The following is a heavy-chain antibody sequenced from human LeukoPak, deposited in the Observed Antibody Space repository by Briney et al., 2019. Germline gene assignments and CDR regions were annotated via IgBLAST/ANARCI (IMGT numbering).Heavy chain of an antibody. J-gene: IGHJ4*02. Sequence: ASVKVSCKASGYTFTSYYMHWVRQAPGQGLEWMGLINPSGGSTSYAQKFQGRVTMTRDTSTSTVYMELSSLRSEDTAVYYCARDRGCSSTSCPPNDYWGQGTLVTVSS. V-gene: IGHV1-46*01. CDR1: GYTFTSYY. D-gene: IGHD2-2*01. CDR3: ARDRGCSSTSCPPNDY. CDR2: INPSGGST.